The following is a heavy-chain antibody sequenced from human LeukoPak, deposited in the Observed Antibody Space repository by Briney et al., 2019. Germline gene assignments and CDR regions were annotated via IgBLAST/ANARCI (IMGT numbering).Heavy chain of an antibody. CDR3: ARVAYGDHGRYYYYYMDV. D-gene: IGHD4-17*01. Sequence: GGSLRLSCAASGFTFSDYYMSWIRQAPEKGLEWVSYISSSGSTIYYADSVKGRFTISRDNAKNSLYLQMNSLRAEDTAVYYCARVAYGDHGRYYYYYMDVWGKGTTVTVSS. J-gene: IGHJ6*03. V-gene: IGHV3-11*01. CDR2: ISSSGSTI. CDR1: GFTFSDYY.